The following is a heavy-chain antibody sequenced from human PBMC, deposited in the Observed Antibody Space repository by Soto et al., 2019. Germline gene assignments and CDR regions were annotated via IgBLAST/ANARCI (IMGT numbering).Heavy chain of an antibody. D-gene: IGHD5-12*01. CDR2: INHSGST. Sequence: PSEPLSLTCAVYGGSFSGYYWSWIRQPPGKGLEWIGEINHSGSTNYNPSLKSRVTISVDTSKNQFSLKLSSVTAADTAVYYCARGGIVATINWFDPWGQGTLVTVSS. V-gene: IGHV4-34*01. J-gene: IGHJ5*02. CDR3: ARGGIVATINWFDP. CDR1: GGSFSGYY.